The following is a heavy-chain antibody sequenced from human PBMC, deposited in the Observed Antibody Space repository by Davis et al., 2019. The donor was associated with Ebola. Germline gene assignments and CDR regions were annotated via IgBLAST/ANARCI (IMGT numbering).Heavy chain of an antibody. J-gene: IGHJ4*02. CDR3: ARANTGMVPPEIDS. D-gene: IGHD5-18*01. Sequence: MPSETLSLTCNVSGGSISFYYWNWIRQAPGKGLEWIGDIFYNGITNYNPSLKSRLTISIDTSTNQFSLKLRSVTAADTAMYYCARANTGMVPPEIDSWGQGTKVTVSS. CDR2: IFYNGIT. CDR1: GGSISFYY. V-gene: IGHV4-59*01.